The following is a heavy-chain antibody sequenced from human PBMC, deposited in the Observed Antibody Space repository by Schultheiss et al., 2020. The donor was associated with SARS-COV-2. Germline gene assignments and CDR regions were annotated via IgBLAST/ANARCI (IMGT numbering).Heavy chain of an antibody. CDR1: GGSISSGSYY. CDR3: AREAVGAAYDAFDI. Sequence: SETLSLTCTVSGGSISSGSYYWSWIRQPAGKGLEWIGEINHSGSTNYNPSLKSRVTISVDTSKNQFSLKLSSVTAADTAVYYCAREAVGAAYDAFDIWGQGTMVTVSS. CDR2: INHSGST. J-gene: IGHJ3*02. V-gene: IGHV4-61*10. D-gene: IGHD1-26*01.